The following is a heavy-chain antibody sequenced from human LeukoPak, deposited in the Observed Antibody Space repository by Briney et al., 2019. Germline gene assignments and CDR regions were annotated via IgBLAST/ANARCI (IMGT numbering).Heavy chain of an antibody. D-gene: IGHD1-26*01. J-gene: IGHJ1*01. Sequence: GGSLRLSCAASGFSFDRYDMNWVRRAPGKGLEWISFVSASGEITYYADSVRGRFPISRDNAKSSLALQMHSLRVEYTAVYYCAIGREASGTYFGHWGQGTLVTVFS. V-gene: IGHV3-48*03. CDR3: AIGREASGTYFGH. CDR1: GFSFDRYD. CDR2: VSASGEIT.